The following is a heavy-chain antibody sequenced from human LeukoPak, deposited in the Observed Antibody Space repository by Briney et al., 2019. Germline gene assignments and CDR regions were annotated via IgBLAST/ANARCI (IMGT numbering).Heavy chain of an antibody. J-gene: IGHJ4*02. CDR2: IYHSVST. D-gene: IGHD2-15*01. V-gene: IGHV4-30-2*01. Sequence: SETLSLTCAVSGGSISSGGYSWSWIRQPPGKGLEWIGYIYHSVSTYYNPSLKSRVTISVDRSKNQFSLKLSSVTAADTAVYYCARGLGYCSGGSCYTLYFDYWGQGTLVTVSS. CDR1: GGSISSGGYS. CDR3: ARGLGYCSGGSCYTLYFDY.